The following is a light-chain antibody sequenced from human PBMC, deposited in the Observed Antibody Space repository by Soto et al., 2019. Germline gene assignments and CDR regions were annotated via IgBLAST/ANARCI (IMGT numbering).Light chain of an antibody. J-gene: IGKJ1*01. CDR2: DAS. Sequence: DIQITHSPSARSASVGDRVTITCRASQSISSYLNWYQQKPGKAPKLLIYDASSLESGVPSRFSGSGSGTEFTLTISSLQPDDFATYYCQNYNSYSRTCGQGTKGDIK. CDR3: QNYNSYSRT. V-gene: IGKV1-5*01. CDR1: QSISSY.